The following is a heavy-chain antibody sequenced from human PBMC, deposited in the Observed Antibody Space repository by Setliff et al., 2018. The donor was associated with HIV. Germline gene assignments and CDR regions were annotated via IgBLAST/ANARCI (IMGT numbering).Heavy chain of an antibody. CDR3: AKDRTVVVITIFDY. V-gene: IGHV3-23*01. CDR2: ISGSGGST. J-gene: IGHJ4*02. D-gene: IGHD3-22*01. Sequence: GGSLRLSCAASGFTFSNYAMGWVRQAPGKGLEWVSAISGSGGSTYYAGSVKGRFTISRDNSKNTLYLQMNSLRAEDTAVYYCAKDRTVVVITIFDYWGQGTLVTVSS. CDR1: GFTFSNYA.